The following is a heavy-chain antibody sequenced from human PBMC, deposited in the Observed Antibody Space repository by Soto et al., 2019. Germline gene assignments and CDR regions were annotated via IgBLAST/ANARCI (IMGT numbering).Heavy chain of an antibody. CDR2: ISSSSSYI. CDR3: ARAGSGGSYYYFDY. Sequence: GGSLRLSCAASGFTFSSYSMNWVRQAPGKGLEWVSSISSSSSYIYYADSVKGRFTISRDNAKNSLYLQMNSLRAEDTAVYYCARAGSGGSYYYFDYWGQGTLVTVSS. J-gene: IGHJ4*02. V-gene: IGHV3-21*01. CDR1: GFTFSSYS. D-gene: IGHD1-26*01.